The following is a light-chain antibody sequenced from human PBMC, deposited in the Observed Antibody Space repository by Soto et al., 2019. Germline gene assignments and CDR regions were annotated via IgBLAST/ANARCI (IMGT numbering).Light chain of an antibody. J-gene: IGKJ1*01. Sequence: ERVLTQSPGTLSLSLGERATLSCRASQSLRTNSLAWYQQKPGQAPRLLISGVYSRAAGIPDRFNGSGSGTDFTLTISRLEPEDFAVYYCQQYDTSPRTFGQGTKVDIK. CDR1: QSLRTNS. CDR3: QQYDTSPRT. CDR2: GVY. V-gene: IGKV3-20*01.